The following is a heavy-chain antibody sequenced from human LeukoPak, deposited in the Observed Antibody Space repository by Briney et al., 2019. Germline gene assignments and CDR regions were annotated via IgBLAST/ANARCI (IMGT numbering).Heavy chain of an antibody. CDR3: ASPKNCSSTSCYLDYYYMDV. Sequence: ASVKVSCKASGYTFTSYGISWVRQAPGQGLEWMGWISAYNGNTNYAQKLQGRVTMTTDTSTSTAYMELRSLRSDDTAVYYCASPKNCSSTSCYLDYYYMDVWGKGTTVTVSS. V-gene: IGHV1-18*01. CDR2: ISAYNGNT. CDR1: GYTFTSYG. J-gene: IGHJ6*03. D-gene: IGHD2-2*01.